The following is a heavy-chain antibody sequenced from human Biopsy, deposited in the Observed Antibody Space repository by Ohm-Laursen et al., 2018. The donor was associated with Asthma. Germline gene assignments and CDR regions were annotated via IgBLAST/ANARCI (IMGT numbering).Heavy chain of an antibody. V-gene: IGHV1-18*01. CDR3: ATARRSINLLNGIMITSFPS. Sequence: ASVKVSCKVSGITFSRTGITWVRQAPGHELQWMGWIRLYNGDANYADNFEGRVTMTADSSTNTAYMELRSLRSDDTAVYYCATARRSINLLNGIMITSFPSWGQGSLVTVSS. D-gene: IGHD3-10*01. CDR1: GITFSRTG. J-gene: IGHJ5*02. CDR2: IRLYNGDA.